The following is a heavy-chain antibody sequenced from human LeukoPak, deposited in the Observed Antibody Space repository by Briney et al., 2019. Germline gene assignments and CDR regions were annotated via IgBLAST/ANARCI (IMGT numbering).Heavy chain of an antibody. V-gene: IGHV4-39*01. CDR1: GGSINSNNW. J-gene: IGHJ4*02. CDR2: IYYGGST. CDR3: ARHGWNYAHY. D-gene: IGHD1-7*01. Sequence: SGTLSLTCAVSGGSINSNNWWSWIRQPPGKGLEWIGSIYYGGSTYYNPSLKSLVTISVDTSKNQFSLRLSSVTAADTAVYYCARHGWNYAHYWGQGTLVTVSS.